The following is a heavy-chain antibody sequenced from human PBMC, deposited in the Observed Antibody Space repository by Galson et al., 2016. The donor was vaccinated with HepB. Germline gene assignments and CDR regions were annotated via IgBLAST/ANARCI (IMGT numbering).Heavy chain of an antibody. D-gene: IGHD1-7*01. J-gene: IGHJ4*02. CDR2: IYHSGNT. CDR3: VRGDWNYGFDY. CDR1: GYSISSGYY. Sequence: LSLTCTVSGYSISSGYYWGWIRQPPGKGLEWIGSIYHSGNTYYNPSLKSRVTISVDTSKNQFSLKLSSVTAADTAVYYCVRGDWNYGFDYWGQGTLVTVSS. V-gene: IGHV4-38-2*02.